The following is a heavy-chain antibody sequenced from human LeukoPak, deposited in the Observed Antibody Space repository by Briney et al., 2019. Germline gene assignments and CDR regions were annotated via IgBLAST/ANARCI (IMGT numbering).Heavy chain of an antibody. CDR1: GYKFTNYG. V-gene: IGHV1-18*01. J-gene: IGHJ6*03. Sequence: ASVKVSCKASGYKFTNYGISWVRQAPGQGLEWMGWISPYNGNTIYAQKLQGRVTMTTDTSTSTAYMELRSLRSDDTAVYYCARHTRYFEADYYYYMDVWGKGTTVTTSS. CDR3: ARHTRYFEADYYYYMDV. D-gene: IGHD3-9*01. CDR2: ISPYNGNT.